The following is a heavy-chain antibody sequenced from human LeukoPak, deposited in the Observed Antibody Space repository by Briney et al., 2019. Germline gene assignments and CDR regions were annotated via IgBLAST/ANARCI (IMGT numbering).Heavy chain of an antibody. D-gene: IGHD4-11*01. CDR2: IYTSGST. CDR3: ARGYSNYNLGYYYYMDV. CDR1: GGSINSGSYY. J-gene: IGHJ6*03. Sequence: SETLSLTCTVSGGSINSGSYYWSWIRQPAGKGLEWIGRIYTSGSTNYNPSLKSRVTISVDTSKNQFSLKLSSVTAADTAVYYCARGYSNYNLGYYYYMDVWGKGTTVTVSS. V-gene: IGHV4-61*02.